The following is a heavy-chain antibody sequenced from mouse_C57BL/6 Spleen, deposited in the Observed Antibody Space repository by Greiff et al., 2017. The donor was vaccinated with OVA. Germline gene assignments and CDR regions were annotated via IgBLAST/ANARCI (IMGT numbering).Heavy chain of an antibody. J-gene: IGHJ1*03. CDR1: GYTFTSYW. CDR3: ARSPIYYDHDVDV. CDR2: IDPSDSYT. V-gene: IGHV1-50*01. Sequence: QVQLQQPGAELVKPGASVKLSCKASGYTFTSYWMQWVKQRPGQGLEWIGEIDPSDSYTNYHQKFKGKATLTVDTSSSTAYMQLSSLTSEDSAVYYCARSPIYYDHDVDVWGTGTTVTVSS. D-gene: IGHD2-4*01.